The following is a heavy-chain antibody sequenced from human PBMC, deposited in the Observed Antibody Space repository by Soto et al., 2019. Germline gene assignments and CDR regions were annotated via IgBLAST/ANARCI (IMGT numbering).Heavy chain of an antibody. Sequence: SETLSLTCTVSGGSISSSSYYWGWIRQPPGKGLEWIGSIYYSGSTYYNPSLKSRVTISVDTSKNQFSLKLSSVTAADTAVYYCWVWVSMVRGVIFYFDYWGQGTLVTVSS. J-gene: IGHJ4*02. CDR2: IYYSGST. D-gene: IGHD3-10*01. CDR3: WVWVSMVRGVIFYFDY. CDR1: GGSISSSSYY. V-gene: IGHV4-39*01.